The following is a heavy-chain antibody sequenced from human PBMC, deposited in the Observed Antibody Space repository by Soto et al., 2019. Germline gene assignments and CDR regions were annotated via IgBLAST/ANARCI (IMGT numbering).Heavy chain of an antibody. Sequence: QLQLQESGPGLVKPSETLSLTCTVSGGSISSSSYYWGWIRQPPGKGLEWIGSIYYSGSTYYNPSLKSRVTISVDTSKNQFSLKLSSVTAADTAVYYCARHFSVERRSLFYYYYGMDVWGQGTTVTVSS. D-gene: IGHD1-1*01. CDR3: ARHFSVERRSLFYYYYGMDV. CDR1: GGSISSSSYY. V-gene: IGHV4-39*01. J-gene: IGHJ6*02. CDR2: IYYSGST.